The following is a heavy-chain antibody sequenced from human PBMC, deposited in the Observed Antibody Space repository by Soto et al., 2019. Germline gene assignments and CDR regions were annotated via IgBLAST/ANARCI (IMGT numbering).Heavy chain of an antibody. Sequence: EVQLVESGGDLVKPGGSLTISCAASGFIFSTYSINWVRQAPGKGLEWVSSISSGGSHISYADSVKGRFTISRDNANNLLFLQMNSLRAEETAVYYCARGEMDLSDSSGRAWGQGTLVTVSA. V-gene: IGHV3-21*02. D-gene: IGHD3-22*01. CDR3: ARGEMDLSDSSGRA. CDR1: GFIFSTYS. J-gene: IGHJ4*02. CDR2: ISSGGSHI.